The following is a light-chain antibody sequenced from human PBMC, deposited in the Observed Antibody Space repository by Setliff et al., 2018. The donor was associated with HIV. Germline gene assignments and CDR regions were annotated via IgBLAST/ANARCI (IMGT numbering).Light chain of an antibody. Sequence: QSALTQPASVSGFPGQSINISCTGRSSDVGSPLSSVSWYQQNPGEVPKLLIYEVTGRPSGISDRFSGSKSDNTASLTISGLQTEDETDYYCCSYGSGDIWIFGGGTKVTVL. V-gene: IGLV2-23*02. CDR1: SSDVGSPLSS. CDR3: CSYGSGDIWI. CDR2: EVT. J-gene: IGLJ2*01.